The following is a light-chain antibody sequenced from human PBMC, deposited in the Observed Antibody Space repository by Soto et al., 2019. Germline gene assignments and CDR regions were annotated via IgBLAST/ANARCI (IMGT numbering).Light chain of an antibody. Sequence: QSALTQPRSVSGSPGQSVTISCTGTSSDVGGYNYVSWYQQLPGKAPKLMIYDVTKRPSGVPDRFSGSKSGNTASLTISGLQAEDEADYHCCSFSGTDHWVFGGGTKVTVL. J-gene: IGLJ3*02. CDR1: SSDVGGYNY. V-gene: IGLV2-11*01. CDR2: DVT. CDR3: CSFSGTDHWV.